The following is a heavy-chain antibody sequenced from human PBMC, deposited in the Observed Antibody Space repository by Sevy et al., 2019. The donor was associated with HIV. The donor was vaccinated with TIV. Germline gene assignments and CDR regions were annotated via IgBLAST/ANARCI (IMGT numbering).Heavy chain of an antibody. J-gene: IGHJ4*02. V-gene: IGHV1-2*02. CDR1: GHTFTDYH. CDR2: INPNSGDT. CDR3: ASPGGYTYGSLVDY. D-gene: IGHD5-18*01. Sequence: ASVKVSCKVSGHTFTDYHIHWVRQAPGQGLEWMGWINPNSGDTKYAQKFQGRITVTRDTSITTAYMELTRLRSDDTAVYYCASPGGYTYGSLVDYWGRGTLVTVSS.